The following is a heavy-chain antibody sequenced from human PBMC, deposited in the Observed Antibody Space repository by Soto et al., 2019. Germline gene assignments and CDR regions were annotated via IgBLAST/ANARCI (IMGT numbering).Heavy chain of an antibody. CDR1: GYTFTTYW. J-gene: IGHJ4*02. CDR3: ARKLAPEFFDS. Sequence: GESLKISCQGSGYTFTTYWIAWVRQMPGKGLEWMGVIYPRDSDAKYSPAFQGQVTFSVDKSINIAYLQWASLEASDTAMYFCARKLAPEFFDSWGQGTLVTVPS. CDR2: IYPRDSDA. D-gene: IGHD5-12*01. V-gene: IGHV5-51*01.